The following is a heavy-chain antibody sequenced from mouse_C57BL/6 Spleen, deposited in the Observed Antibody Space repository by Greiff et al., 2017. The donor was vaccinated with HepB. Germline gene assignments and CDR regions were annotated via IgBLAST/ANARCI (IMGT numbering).Heavy chain of an antibody. CDR2: INYDGSST. D-gene: IGHD1-1*01. V-gene: IGHV5-16*01. J-gene: IGHJ4*01. CDR1: GFTFSDYY. Sequence: EVQVVESEGGLVQPGSSMKLSCTASGFTFSDYYMAWVRQVPEKGLEWVANINYDGSSTYYLDSLKSRFIISRDNAKNILYLQMSSLKSEDTATYYCARESHYYGSSYYYAMDYWGQGTSVTVSS. CDR3: ARESHYYGSSYYYAMDY.